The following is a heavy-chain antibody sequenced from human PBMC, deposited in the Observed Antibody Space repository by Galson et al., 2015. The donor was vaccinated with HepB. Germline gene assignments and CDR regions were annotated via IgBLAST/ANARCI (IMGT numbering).Heavy chain of an antibody. CDR1: GGSIGLYY. Sequence: ETLSLTCSVSGGSIGLYYWSWIRQPPGKRLEWIGYINYLGRASYSTSLKSRVTISLDTSKKQFSLKLSSVTAADTAVYYCARGHYYDSSGSPYFFDYWGLGTLVTVSS. V-gene: IGHV4-59*01. CDR2: INYLGRA. J-gene: IGHJ4*02. CDR3: ARGHYYDSSGSPYFFDY. D-gene: IGHD3-22*01.